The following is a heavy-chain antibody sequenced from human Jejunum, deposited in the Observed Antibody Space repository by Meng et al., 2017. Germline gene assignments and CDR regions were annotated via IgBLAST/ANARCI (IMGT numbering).Heavy chain of an antibody. J-gene: IGHJ4*02. Sequence: VQLRESGPGRVNPSETLSLTCAVSGGSISSVYWWTWVRQSPGKGLEWIGEIYHSGSTNYNPSLKSRVTISVDKSKNQFSLKLTSVTAADTAVYYCARGGYYSFDYWGQGTLVTVSS. CDR2: IYHSGST. CDR3: ARGGYYSFDY. CDR1: GGSISSVYW. D-gene: IGHD5-18*01. V-gene: IGHV4-4*02.